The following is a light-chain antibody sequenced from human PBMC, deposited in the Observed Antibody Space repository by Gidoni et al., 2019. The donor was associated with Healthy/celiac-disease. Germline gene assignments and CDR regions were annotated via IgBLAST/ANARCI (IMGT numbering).Light chain of an antibody. V-gene: IGKV4-1*01. Sequence: IVMTQSPASLAVSLGERATINCKSSQSVLYSSTNKNDLAWYQQKPGQPPKLLIYWASTRESGVPDRFSGSGSGTDFTLTISSLQAEDVAVYYCQQYYSTPPTFGQGTKLEIK. CDR2: WAS. CDR1: QSVLYSSTNKND. J-gene: IGKJ2*01. CDR3: QQYYSTPPT.